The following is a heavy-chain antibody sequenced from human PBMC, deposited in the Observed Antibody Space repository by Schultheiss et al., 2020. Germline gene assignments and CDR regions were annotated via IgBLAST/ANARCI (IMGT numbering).Heavy chain of an antibody. CDR1: GGSISSYY. D-gene: IGHD3-3*01. V-gene: IGHV4-59*06. CDR2: IYYSGST. J-gene: IGHJ5*02. CDR3: ARPSPPKKGIFGVVTTNWFDP. Sequence: SETLSLTCTVSGGSISSYYWSWIRQPPGKGLEWIGYIYYSGSTYYNPSLKSRVTISVDTSKNQFSLKLSSVTAADTAVYYCARPSPPKKGIFGVVTTNWFDPWGQGTLVTVSS.